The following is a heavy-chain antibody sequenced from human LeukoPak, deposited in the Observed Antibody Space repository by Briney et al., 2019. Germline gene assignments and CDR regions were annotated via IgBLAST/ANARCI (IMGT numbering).Heavy chain of an antibody. J-gene: IGHJ4*02. Sequence: SVKVSCKASGDTFSSYAISWVRQAPGQGLEWMGGIIPIFGTANYAQKFQGRVTITTDESTSTAYMELSSLRSEDTAVYYCARDGSSGGYFDYWGQGTLVTVSS. CDR2: IIPIFGTA. V-gene: IGHV1-69*05. CDR1: GDTFSSYA. D-gene: IGHD6-19*01. CDR3: ARDGSSGGYFDY.